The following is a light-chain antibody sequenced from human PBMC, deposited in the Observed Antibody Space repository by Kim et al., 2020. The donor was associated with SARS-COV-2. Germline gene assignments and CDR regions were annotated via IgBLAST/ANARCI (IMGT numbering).Light chain of an antibody. J-gene: IGLJ2*01. CDR2: ADT. Sequence: QPVLTQPPSVSGTLGQRVTISCTGRSSNFGAGYEVHWYQHLPRTAPKLLIYADTNRPSGVPERFSGSKSGTSASLAISGLRAEDEADYYCQSYDSDLRAWVFGGGTQLTVL. V-gene: IGLV1-40*01. CDR1: SSNFGAGYE. CDR3: QSYDSDLRAWV.